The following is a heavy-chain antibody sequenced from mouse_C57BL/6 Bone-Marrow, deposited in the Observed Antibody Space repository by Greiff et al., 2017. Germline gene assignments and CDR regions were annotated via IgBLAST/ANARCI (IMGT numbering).Heavy chain of an antibody. CDR3: ARWGGQLRPHFSYYYAMDY. CDR2: IYPRSGNT. D-gene: IGHD3-2*02. V-gene: IGHV1-81*01. Sequence: QVQLQQSGAELARPGASVKLSCKASGYTFTSYGISWVKQRTGQGLEWIGEIYPRSGNTYYNEKFKGKATLTADKSSSTAYMELRSLTSADSAVYFCARWGGQLRPHFSYYYAMDYWGQGTSVTVSS. CDR1: GYTFTSYG. J-gene: IGHJ4*01.